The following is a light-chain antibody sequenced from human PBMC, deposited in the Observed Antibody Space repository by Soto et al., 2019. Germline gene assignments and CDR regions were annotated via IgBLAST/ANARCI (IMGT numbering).Light chain of an antibody. CDR3: QQSFITPHT. CDR1: QTIGRY. V-gene: IGKV1-39*01. CDR2: AGS. J-gene: IGKJ2*01. Sequence: DIQMTQSPSSLSASGGDRVTITCRASQTIGRYLNWYQQQPGKAPKLLIYAGSNLQSGVPSRFSGTGSGTDFTRTISSLQPEDFATYYCQQSFITPHTFGQGTRVELK.